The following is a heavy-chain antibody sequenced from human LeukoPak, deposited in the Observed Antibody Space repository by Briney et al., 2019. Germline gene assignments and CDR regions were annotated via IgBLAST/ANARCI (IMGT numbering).Heavy chain of an antibody. CDR1: GFTVSSSY. CDR3: ARASSYFGSGTYRGYFDY. D-gene: IGHD3-10*01. CDR2: IYSGGST. Sequence: TGGSLRLSCAASGFTVSSSYMSWVRQAPGKGLEWVSIIYSGGSTYSADSVKGRFTISRDNSQNTLYLQMNSLTAEDTAMYYCARASSYFGSGTYRGYFDYWGQGTLVTVSS. J-gene: IGHJ4*02. V-gene: IGHV3-53*01.